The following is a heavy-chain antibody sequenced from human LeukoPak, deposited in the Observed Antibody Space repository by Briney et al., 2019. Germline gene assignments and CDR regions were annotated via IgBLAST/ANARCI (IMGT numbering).Heavy chain of an antibody. Sequence: GGSLRLSCAASGFTFSSYGMHWVRQAPGKGLEWVAFIRYDGSNKYYADSVKGRFTISRDNSKNTLYLQMNSLRAEDTAVYYCAKAPVTSCRGAFCYPFDYWGQGTLVTVSS. CDR1: GFTFSSYG. D-gene: IGHD2-15*01. CDR2: IRYDGSNK. J-gene: IGHJ4*02. V-gene: IGHV3-30*02. CDR3: AKAPVTSCRGAFCYPFDY.